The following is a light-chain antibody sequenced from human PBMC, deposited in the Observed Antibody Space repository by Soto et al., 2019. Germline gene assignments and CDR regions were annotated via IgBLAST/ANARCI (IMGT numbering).Light chain of an antibody. J-gene: IGKJ1*01. CDR1: QSVSSSY. Sequence: EIVLTQSPGTLSLSPGERATHSCRASQSVSSSYLAWYQQKPGQAPRLLIYGASSRATGIPDRFSGSGSGTDFTLTISRLEPEYFAVYYCQQYGSSLWTFGQGTKV. V-gene: IGKV3-20*01. CDR2: GAS. CDR3: QQYGSSLWT.